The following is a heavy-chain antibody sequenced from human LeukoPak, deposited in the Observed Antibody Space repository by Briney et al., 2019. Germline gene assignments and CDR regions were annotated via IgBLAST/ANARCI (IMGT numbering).Heavy chain of an antibody. J-gene: IGHJ4*02. CDR3: ARDPPYDILTGYSPPDY. Sequence: GGSLRLSCAASGFTFSSYSMNWVRQAPGKGLEWVSSISSSSSYIYYADSVKGRFTISRDNAKNTLYLQMNSLRAEDTAVYYCARDPPYDILTGYSPPDYWGQGTLVTVSS. V-gene: IGHV3-21*01. CDR2: ISSSSSYI. CDR1: GFTFSSYS. D-gene: IGHD3-9*01.